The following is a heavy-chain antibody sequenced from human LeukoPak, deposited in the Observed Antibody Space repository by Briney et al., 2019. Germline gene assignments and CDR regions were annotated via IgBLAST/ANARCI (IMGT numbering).Heavy chain of an antibody. CDR1: GGSISSSSYY. J-gene: IGHJ5*02. V-gene: IGHV4-39*07. Sequence: SETLSLTCTVSGGSISSSSYYWGWIRQPPGKGLEWIGSIYHSGSTYYNPSLKSRVTISVDTSKNQFSLKLSSVTAADTAVYYCARGGNCSGGSCYSDQGWFDPWGQGTLVTVSS. D-gene: IGHD2-15*01. CDR3: ARGGNCSGGSCYSDQGWFDP. CDR2: IYHSGST.